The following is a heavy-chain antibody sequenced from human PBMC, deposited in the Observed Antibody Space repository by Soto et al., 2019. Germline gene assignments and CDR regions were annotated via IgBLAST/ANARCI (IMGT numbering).Heavy chain of an antibody. Sequence: GGFLRLSCAASGFTFSNAWINWVRQAPGKGLEWVGRIKRKTDGGTTDYAAPVKGRFTISRDDSKNTLYLQMNSLKTEDTAVYYCTTDLFTDAFDIWGQGTMVTVSS. CDR1: GFTFSNAW. D-gene: IGHD3-16*01. CDR3: TTDLFTDAFDI. V-gene: IGHV3-15*07. CDR2: IKRKTDGGTT. J-gene: IGHJ3*02.